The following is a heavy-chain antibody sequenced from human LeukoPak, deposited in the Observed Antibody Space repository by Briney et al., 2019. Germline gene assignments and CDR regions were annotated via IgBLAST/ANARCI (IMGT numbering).Heavy chain of an antibody. Sequence: GASVKVSCKASGGTFSSYAISWVRQAPGQGLEWMGGIIPIFGTANYAQKFQGRVTITADESTSTAYMELSSLRSEDTAVYYCAMPGIAVAGTGRVFDYWGQGTLVTVSS. J-gene: IGHJ4*02. CDR3: AMPGIAVAGTGRVFDY. CDR2: IIPIFGTA. D-gene: IGHD6-19*01. CDR1: GGTFSSYA. V-gene: IGHV1-69*13.